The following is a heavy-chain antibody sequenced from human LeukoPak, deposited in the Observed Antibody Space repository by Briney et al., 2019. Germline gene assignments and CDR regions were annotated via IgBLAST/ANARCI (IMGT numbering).Heavy chain of an antibody. V-gene: IGHV1-8*01. D-gene: IGHD3-10*01. J-gene: IGHJ4*02. CDR3: AAEDYNGSGTIDY. CDR1: GYTFTSYD. CDR2: MNPNSGNT. Sequence: ASVKVSCKAAGYTFTSYDINWVRQAKGQGLEWTGWMNPNSGNTGYAQKFQGRVTVTRNTSISTAYMELSSLRSEDTAVYYCAAEDYNGSGTIDYWGQGTLVTVSS.